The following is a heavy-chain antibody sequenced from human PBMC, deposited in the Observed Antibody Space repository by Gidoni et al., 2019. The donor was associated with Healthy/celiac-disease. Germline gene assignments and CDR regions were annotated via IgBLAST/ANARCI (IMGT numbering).Heavy chain of an antibody. CDR3: ARHSRSSIAAPHWFDP. V-gene: IGHV5-51*01. CDR2: IYPGDSDT. Sequence: EVQLVQSGAEVKKPGESLKISCKGSGYSFTSYWIGWVRQMPGKGLEWLGIIYPGDSDTRYSPSFQGQVTISADKSISTAYLQWSSLKASDTAMYYCARHSRSSIAAPHWFDPWGQGTLVTVSS. J-gene: IGHJ5*02. D-gene: IGHD6-6*01. CDR1: GYSFTSYW.